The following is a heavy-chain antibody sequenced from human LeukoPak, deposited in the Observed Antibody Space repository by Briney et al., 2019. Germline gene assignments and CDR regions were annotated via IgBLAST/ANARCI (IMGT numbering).Heavy chain of an antibody. CDR3: ARDLFLYYGGNSYYYGMDV. D-gene: IGHD4-23*01. CDR1: GGSISSYY. CDR2: IYYSGST. J-gene: IGHJ6*02. V-gene: IGHV4-59*01. Sequence: SETLSLTCTVSGGSISSYYWSWIRQPPGKGLEWIGYIYYSGSTNYNPSLKSRVTISVDTSKNQFSLKLSSVTAADTAVYYCARDLFLYYGGNSYYYGMDVWGQGTTVTVSS.